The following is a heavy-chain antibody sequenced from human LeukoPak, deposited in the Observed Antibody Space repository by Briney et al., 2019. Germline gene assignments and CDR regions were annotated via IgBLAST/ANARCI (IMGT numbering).Heavy chain of an antibody. CDR2: IYSGGST. Sequence: PGGSLRLSCAASGFTVSSNYMSWVRQAPGKELEWVSVIYSGGSTYYADSVKGRFTISRDNSKNTLYLQMNSLRAEDTAVYYCARAPGYSYGSGSHVYYYYGMDAWGQGTTVTVSS. CDR3: ARAPGYSYGSGSHVYYYYGMDA. V-gene: IGHV3-53*01. J-gene: IGHJ6*02. D-gene: IGHD5-18*01. CDR1: GFTVSSNY.